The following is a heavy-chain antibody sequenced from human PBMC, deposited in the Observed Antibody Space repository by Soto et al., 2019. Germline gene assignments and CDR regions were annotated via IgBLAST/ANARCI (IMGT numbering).Heavy chain of an antibody. CDR2: IIPMLGIA. J-gene: IGHJ4*02. D-gene: IGHD2-21*01. CDR3: ERDPSAGDSAGY. V-gene: IGHV1-69*08. Sequence: QVQLVQSGAEVKKPGSSVKVSCKASGGTFSSYTISWVRQAPGQGLERMGRIIPMLGIANYAQKFQGRGTITADKSTGTAYMELSSLSSEDTAVYSCERDPSAGDSAGYWGQGTLVTVSS. CDR1: GGTFSSYT.